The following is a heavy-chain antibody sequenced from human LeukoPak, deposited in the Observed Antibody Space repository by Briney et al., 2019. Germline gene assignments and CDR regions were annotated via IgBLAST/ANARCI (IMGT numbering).Heavy chain of an antibody. CDR2: ISYDGSNK. Sequence: GGSLRLSCAASGFTFSSYGMHWVRQAPGKGLEWAAVISYDGSNKYYADSVKGRFTISRDNSKNTLYLQMNSLRAEDTAVYYCAREPNLYGDPPYYFDYWGQGTLVTVSS. V-gene: IGHV3-30*03. CDR1: GFTFSSYG. J-gene: IGHJ4*02. CDR3: AREPNLYGDPPYYFDY. D-gene: IGHD4-17*01.